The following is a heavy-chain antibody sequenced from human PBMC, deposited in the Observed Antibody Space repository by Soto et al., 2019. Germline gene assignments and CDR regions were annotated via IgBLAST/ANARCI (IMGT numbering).Heavy chain of an antibody. J-gene: IGHJ5*02. D-gene: IGHD1-7*01. Sequence: GESLKISCKGSGYSFTSYWIAWVRQMPGKGLEWMGSIYPGDSDTKYSPSFQGQVTISVDKSISTAYLQWSSLKASDTGMYDCARPGGAHQQNYFDPWGQRTLVTVSS. V-gene: IGHV5-51*01. CDR1: GYSFTSYW. CDR2: IYPGDSDT. CDR3: ARPGGAHQQNYFDP.